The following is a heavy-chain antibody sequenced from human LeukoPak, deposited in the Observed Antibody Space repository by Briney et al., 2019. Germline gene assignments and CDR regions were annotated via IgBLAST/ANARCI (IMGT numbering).Heavy chain of an antibody. J-gene: IGHJ4*02. CDR2: ISSSSSTI. Sequence: GGSLRLSCAASGFTFSSYSMNWVRQAPGKGLEWVSYISSSSSTIYYADSVKGRFTISRDNAKNSLYLQMNSLRAEDTAVYYCAKGGGYDWLDYWGQGTLVTVSS. D-gene: IGHD5-12*01. CDR1: GFTFSSYS. V-gene: IGHV3-48*01. CDR3: AKGGGYDWLDY.